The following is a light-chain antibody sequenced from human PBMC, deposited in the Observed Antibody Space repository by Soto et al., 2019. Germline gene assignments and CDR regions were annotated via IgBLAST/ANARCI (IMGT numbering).Light chain of an antibody. Sequence: DIQMTQSPSSMSASVGDRVTITCRASQDIGTWLAWFQQKPGKAPKSLIYAASSLHSGVPSKFSGSGSGTDFTLTISSLQHENFATYYCQHDTCGQGTRLEV. CDR1: QDIGTW. V-gene: IGKV1-16*02. J-gene: IGKJ5*01. CDR2: AAS. CDR3: QHDT.